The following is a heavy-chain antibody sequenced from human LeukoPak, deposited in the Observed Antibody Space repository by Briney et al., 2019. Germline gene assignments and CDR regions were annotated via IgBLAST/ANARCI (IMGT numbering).Heavy chain of an antibody. V-gene: IGHV3-23*01. Sequence: GGSLRLSCAASGFTFSNYAMSWVRQAPGKGLEWVSAISGSGGSTYYADSVKGRFTISRDNSKNTLYLQMNSLRAEDTAVYYCAKDAYFWSGYFYYFDYWGQGTLVTVSS. CDR1: GFTFSNYA. J-gene: IGHJ4*02. CDR3: AKDAYFWSGYFYYFDY. D-gene: IGHD3-3*01. CDR2: ISGSGGST.